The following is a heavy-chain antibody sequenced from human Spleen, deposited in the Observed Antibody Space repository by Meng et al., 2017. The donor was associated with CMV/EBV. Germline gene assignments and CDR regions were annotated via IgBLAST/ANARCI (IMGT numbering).Heavy chain of an antibody. J-gene: IGHJ5*02. CDR2: INHSGST. CDR1: SFCGYS. Sequence: SFCGYSWSWIRQPPGKGLEWIGEINHSGSTNYNPSLKSRVTISVDTSKNQFSLKLSSVTAADTAVYYCARSMRYCSSTSCLNWFDPWGQGTLVTVSS. V-gene: IGHV4-34*01. CDR3: ARSMRYCSSTSCLNWFDP. D-gene: IGHD2-2*01.